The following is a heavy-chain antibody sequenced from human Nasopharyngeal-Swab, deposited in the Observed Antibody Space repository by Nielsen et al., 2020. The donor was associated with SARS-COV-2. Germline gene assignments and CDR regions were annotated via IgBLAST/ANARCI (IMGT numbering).Heavy chain of an antibody. Sequence: GSLRLSCAASGFTFSSYWMTWVRQAPGKGLEWVANIKQDGSEKYYVDSVKGRFTISRDNAKNSLSLQMNSLRAEDTAVYYCARDLIYYDSSGYDYWGQGTLVTVSS. J-gene: IGHJ4*02. CDR3: ARDLIYYDSSGYDY. V-gene: IGHV3-7*01. CDR1: GFTFSSYW. CDR2: IKQDGSEK. D-gene: IGHD3-22*01.